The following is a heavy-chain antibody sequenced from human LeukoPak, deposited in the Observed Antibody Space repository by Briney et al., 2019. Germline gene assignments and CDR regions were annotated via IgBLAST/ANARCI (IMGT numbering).Heavy chain of an antibody. CDR3: ARGGNYVSGSYNY. D-gene: IGHD3-10*01. CDR2: MNSDGSIT. V-gene: IGHV3-74*01. Sequence: GGSLRLSCAASGFTFSSYWMHWVRQAPGKGLVWVSHMNSDGSITRYADSVKGRFTISRGNAKNTLYLQMNSLRAEDTAVYYCARGGNYVSGSYNYWGQGTLATVSS. J-gene: IGHJ4*02. CDR1: GFTFSSYW.